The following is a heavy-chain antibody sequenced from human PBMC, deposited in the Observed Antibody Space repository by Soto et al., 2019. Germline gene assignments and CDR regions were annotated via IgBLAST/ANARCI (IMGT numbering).Heavy chain of an antibody. D-gene: IGHD3-22*01. V-gene: IGHV3-9*01. CDR1: GFTFDDYA. J-gene: IGHJ6*02. CDR3: AASRAYDSSDYSGFHYGMDV. CDR2: LSWNGVTI. Sequence: EVQLVESGGGLVQPGRPLRLSCAASGFTFDDYAMHWVRQVPGKGLQWVSGLSWNGVTIGYAASVKGRFTISRDNAKKSLYLQMNGVRPDDTALYYCAASRAYDSSDYSGFHYGMDVWGLGTTVTVS.